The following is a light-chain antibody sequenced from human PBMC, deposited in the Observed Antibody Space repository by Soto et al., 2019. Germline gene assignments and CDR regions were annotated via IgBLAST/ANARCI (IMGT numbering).Light chain of an antibody. CDR2: DNT. V-gene: IGLV1-40*01. CDR1: SSNIGAGFD. CDR3: AAWDDSLNGYV. J-gene: IGLJ1*01. Sequence: QSVLTQPPSVSGAPGQRVTISCTGSSSNIGAGFDVHWYQKLPGTAPKLLIFDNTNRPSGVPDRFSASKSGTSASLAISGLQSEDEADYYCAAWDDSLNGYVFGSGTKVTVL.